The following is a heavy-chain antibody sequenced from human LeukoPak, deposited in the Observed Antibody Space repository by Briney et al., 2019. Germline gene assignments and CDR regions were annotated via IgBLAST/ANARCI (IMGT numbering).Heavy chain of an antibody. CDR1: GFTFSSYA. CDR2: ISGSGGST. J-gene: IGHJ4*02. Sequence: AGGSLRLSSAASGFTFSSYAMSWVRQAPGKGLEWVSAISGSGGSTYYADSVKGRFTISRDNSKNTLYLQMNSLRAEDTAVYYCAKLGSGSYYGGDYWGQGTLVTVSS. D-gene: IGHD3-10*01. CDR3: AKLGSGSYYGGDY. V-gene: IGHV3-23*01.